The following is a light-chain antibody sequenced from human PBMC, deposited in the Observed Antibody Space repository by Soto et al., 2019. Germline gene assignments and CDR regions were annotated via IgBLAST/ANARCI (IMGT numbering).Light chain of an antibody. V-gene: IGKV1-27*01. CDR3: QKYNSAPLT. CDR2: AAS. Sequence: DIQTTQSPSTLSGSVGDRVTITCRASQGIANYLAWYQQKPGKVPKLLIYAASTLQSGVPSRFSGSGSGTDFTLTISSLQPEDVATYYCQKYNSAPLTLGGGTKVDIK. CDR1: QGIANY. J-gene: IGKJ4*01.